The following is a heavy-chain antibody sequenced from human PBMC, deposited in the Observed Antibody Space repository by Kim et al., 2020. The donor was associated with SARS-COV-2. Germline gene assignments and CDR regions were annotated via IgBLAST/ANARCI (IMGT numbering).Heavy chain of an antibody. Sequence: VKGRFTISRDNSKNTLYLQMNSLRAEDTAVYYCAKERKAAAGALFDYWGQGTLVTVSS. V-gene: IGHV3-23*01. J-gene: IGHJ4*02. CDR3: AKERKAAAGALFDY. D-gene: IGHD6-13*01.